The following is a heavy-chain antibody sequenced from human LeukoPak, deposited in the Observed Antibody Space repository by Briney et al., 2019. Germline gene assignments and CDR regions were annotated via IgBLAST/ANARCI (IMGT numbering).Heavy chain of an antibody. V-gene: IGHV3-21*01. CDR2: ISSSSSYI. CDR1: GFTFSSYS. J-gene: IGHJ6*02. CDR3: ARHAGGYYYYYYGMDV. D-gene: IGHD1-26*01. Sequence: GGSLRLSCAASGFTFSSYSMNWVRQAPGKGLEWVSSISSSSSYIYYADSAKGRFTISRDNAKNSLYLQMNSLRAEDTAVYYCARHAGGYYYYYYGMDVWGQGTTVTVSS.